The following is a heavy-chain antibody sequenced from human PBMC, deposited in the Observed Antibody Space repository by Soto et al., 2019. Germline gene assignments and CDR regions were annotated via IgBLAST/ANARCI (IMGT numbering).Heavy chain of an antibody. CDR2: ISVYNGDT. J-gene: IGHJ4*02. Sequence: QVQLVQSGTEVKEPGASVKVSCKTSGYTFTTYGISWVRQAPGQGLEWMGWISVYNGDTNYAQKFQGRVTMTADTSTTTVYMELSSLNCDDTAVYYCARDRSNHDYWGQGTLVTVSS. CDR1: GYTFTTYG. V-gene: IGHV1-18*01. CDR3: ARDRSNHDY.